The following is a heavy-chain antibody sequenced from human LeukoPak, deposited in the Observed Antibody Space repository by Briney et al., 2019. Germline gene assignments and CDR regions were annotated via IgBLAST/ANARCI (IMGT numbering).Heavy chain of an antibody. CDR2: ISGSGGTT. CDR1: GFTFSSYA. D-gene: IGHD6-13*01. J-gene: IGHJ5*02. Sequence: GGSLRLSCAASGFTFSSYAMSWVRQAPGKGLEWVSYISGSGGTTSYADSVKGRVTISRDNSKNTLYLQMNSLRVEDTAVYYCARDGSSWSNWLDPWGQGTLVTVSS. CDR3: ARDGSSWSNWLDP. V-gene: IGHV3-23*01.